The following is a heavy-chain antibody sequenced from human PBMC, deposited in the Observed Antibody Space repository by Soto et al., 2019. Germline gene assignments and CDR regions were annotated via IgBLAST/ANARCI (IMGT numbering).Heavy chain of an antibody. V-gene: IGHV3-48*03. Sequence: GGSLRLSCAACGFTFSSYEMNWVRQAPGKGLEWVSYISSSGSTIYYADSVKGRFTISRDNAKNSLYLQMNSLRAEDTAVYYCARALGYCSGGSCYGYYYYGMDVWGQGTTVTVSS. D-gene: IGHD2-15*01. CDR2: ISSSGSTI. CDR1: GFTFSSYE. CDR3: ARALGYCSGGSCYGYYYYGMDV. J-gene: IGHJ6*02.